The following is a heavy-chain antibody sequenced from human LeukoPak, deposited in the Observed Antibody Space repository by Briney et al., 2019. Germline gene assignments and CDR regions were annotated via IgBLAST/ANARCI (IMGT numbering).Heavy chain of an antibody. CDR2: IYYSGST. D-gene: IGHD5-24*01. J-gene: IGHJ5*02. CDR3: ARHRVATIQDWFDP. V-gene: IGHV4-59*08. Sequence: TPSETLSLTCAVYGGSFSSYYWSWIRQPPGKGLEWIGYIYYSGSTNYNPSLKSRATISVDTSKNQFSLKLSSVTAADTAVYYCARHRVATIQDWFDPWGQGTLVTVSS. CDR1: GGSFSSYY.